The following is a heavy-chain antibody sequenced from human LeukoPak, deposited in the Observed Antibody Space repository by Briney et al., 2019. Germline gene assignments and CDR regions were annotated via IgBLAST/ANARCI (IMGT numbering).Heavy chain of an antibody. V-gene: IGHV3-48*03. CDR1: GFTFSSYE. J-gene: IGHJ4*02. CDR3: ASVVRGVFDY. Sequence: GGSLRLSCAASGFTFSSYEMNWVRQAPGKGLEWVSAISGSGGSTYYADSVKGRFTISRDNAKNSLYLQMNSLRAEDTAVYYCASVVRGVFDYWGQGTLVTVSS. CDR2: ISGSGGST. D-gene: IGHD3-10*01.